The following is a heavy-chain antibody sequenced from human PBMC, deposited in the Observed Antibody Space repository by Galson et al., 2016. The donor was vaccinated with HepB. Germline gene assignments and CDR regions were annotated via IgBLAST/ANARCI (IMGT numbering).Heavy chain of an antibody. CDR2: ISSSGTYV. D-gene: IGHD1-14*01. CDR3: ARSPGNSWYVDY. J-gene: IGHJ4*02. CDR1: GFTFRLYG. V-gene: IGHV3-21*01. Sequence: SLRLSCAASGFTFRLYGMNWVRQAPGRGLEWVSSISSSGTYVYYADSVQGRFTISRDYAKDSLSLQMNSLRAEDTAVYYCARSPGNSWYVDYWGQGTLVTVSS.